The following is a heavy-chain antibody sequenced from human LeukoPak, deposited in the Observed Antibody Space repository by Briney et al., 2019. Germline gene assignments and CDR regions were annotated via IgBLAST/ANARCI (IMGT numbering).Heavy chain of an antibody. V-gene: IGHV1-8*03. CDR1: GYTFTSYD. D-gene: IGHD4-23*01. J-gene: IGHJ6*03. CDR2: MNPNSGNT. Sequence: ASVKVSCKASGYTFTSYDINWVRQATGQGLEWMGWMNPNSGNTGYARKFQGRVTITRNTSISTAYMELSSLRSEDTAVYYCARGHTTVATPGDMDVWGKGTTVTVSS. CDR3: ARGHTTVATPGDMDV.